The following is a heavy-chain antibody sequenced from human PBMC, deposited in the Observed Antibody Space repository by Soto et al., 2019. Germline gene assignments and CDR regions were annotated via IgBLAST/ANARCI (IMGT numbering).Heavy chain of an antibody. J-gene: IGHJ4*02. CDR3: AKDLGSPSRIRGDYDYFDY. CDR2: ISGSGGST. CDR1: GVSVSIYA. D-gene: IGHD4-17*01. V-gene: IGHV3-23*01. Sequence: GGSPGLGRAACGVSVSIYAVGVVLQTTGKGLEWVSAISGSGGSTYYADSVKGRFTISRDNSKNTLYLQMNSLRAEDTAVYYCAKDLGSPSRIRGDYDYFDYWGQGPLVTVSS.